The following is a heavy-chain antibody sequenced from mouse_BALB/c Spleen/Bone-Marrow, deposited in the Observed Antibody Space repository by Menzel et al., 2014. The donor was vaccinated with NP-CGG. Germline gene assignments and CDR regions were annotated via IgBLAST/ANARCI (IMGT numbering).Heavy chain of an antibody. CDR2: IDPSDSET. Sequence: VQLQQSGPQLVRPGASVKISCKASGYSFTSYWMHWVKQRPGQGLGWIGMIDPSDSETRLNQKFKDKATLTVDKSSSTAYMQLSSPTSEDSAVYYCARSRLRRTFYAMDYWGQGTSVTVSS. CDR3: ARSRLRRTFYAMDY. CDR1: GYSFTSYW. D-gene: IGHD2-4*01. V-gene: IGHV1S127*01. J-gene: IGHJ4*01.